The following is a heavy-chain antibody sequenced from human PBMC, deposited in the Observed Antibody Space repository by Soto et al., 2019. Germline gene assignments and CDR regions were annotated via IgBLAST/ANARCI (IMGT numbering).Heavy chain of an antibody. J-gene: IGHJ4*02. CDR3: ASYDVLAAYYY. CDR1: GGSGSSGNYY. CDR2: IYYSGST. Sequence: SATLSLTCTGYGGSGSSGNYYWSWHRQPPGKGLEWIGYIYYSGSTNYNPSLKSRVTISVDTSKNQFSLKLSSVTAADAAVFYCASYDVLAAYYYWGQGTLVTFSS. D-gene: IGHD3-9*01. V-gene: IGHV4-61*01.